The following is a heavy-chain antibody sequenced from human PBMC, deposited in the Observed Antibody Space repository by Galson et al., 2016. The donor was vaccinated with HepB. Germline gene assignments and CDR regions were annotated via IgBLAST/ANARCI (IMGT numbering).Heavy chain of an antibody. D-gene: IGHD3-10*01. CDR3: ARDGYYYGSGSYGAATY. V-gene: IGHV3-30*04. CDR1: GFSFSSSA. Sequence: SLRLSCAASGFSFSSSAMHWVRQAPGKGLEWVAVISYHGSNKYYVDSVKGRFTISRDNSKNTLYLQMNSLRVEETAMYYCARDGYYYGSGSYGAATYWGQGTPVTVSS. CDR2: ISYHGSNK. J-gene: IGHJ4*02.